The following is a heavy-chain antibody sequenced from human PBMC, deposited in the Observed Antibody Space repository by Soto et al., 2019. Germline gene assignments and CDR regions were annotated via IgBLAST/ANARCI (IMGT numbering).Heavy chain of an antibody. V-gene: IGHV1-69*12. D-gene: IGHD6-13*01. Sequence: QVQLVQSGAEVKKPGSSVKVSCKASGGTFSSYAISWVRQAPGQGLEWMGGIIPIFGTANYAQKFQGRVTITANESTSTGYMELSSLRSEDTAVYYCASGWYSSSWYSGWFDPWGQGTLVTVSS. CDR3: ASGWYSSSWYSGWFDP. CDR1: GGTFSSYA. J-gene: IGHJ5*02. CDR2: IIPIFGTA.